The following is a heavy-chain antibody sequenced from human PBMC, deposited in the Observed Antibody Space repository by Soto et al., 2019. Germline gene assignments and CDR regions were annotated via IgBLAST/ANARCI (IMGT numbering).Heavy chain of an antibody. D-gene: IGHD3-10*02. CDR1: GYTFTAYH. J-gene: IGHJ6*02. CDR2: INPKFGDT. CDR3: ARNMDYYYGRGSGNGQGV. V-gene: IGHV1-2*02. Sequence: QVQLVQSGAEVKEPGDSVRVSCEASGYTFTAYHIHWVRQAPGQGLEWMGWINPKFGDTTYAQDFQGRVSMNRDMSISTVYMELSRLTSDDTAIYYCARNMDYYYGRGSGNGQGVWGQGTTVTVFS.